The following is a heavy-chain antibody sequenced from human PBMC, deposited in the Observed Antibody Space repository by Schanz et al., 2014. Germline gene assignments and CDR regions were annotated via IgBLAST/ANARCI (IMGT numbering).Heavy chain of an antibody. CDR1: RYTFNTYG. V-gene: IGHV1-46*02. CDR2: INPSEGGT. D-gene: IGHD6-13*01. J-gene: IGHJ4*02. Sequence: QVQLVQSGDEVKKPGASVKVSCEASRYTFNTYGLNWVRQAPGQGLEWVGIINPSEGGTSFPQKFKDRLTMTRDTSTSTFYMELSSLRSEDTAVYYCARDGVDAAAGGNYWGQGTLVTVSS. CDR3: ARDGVDAAAGGNY.